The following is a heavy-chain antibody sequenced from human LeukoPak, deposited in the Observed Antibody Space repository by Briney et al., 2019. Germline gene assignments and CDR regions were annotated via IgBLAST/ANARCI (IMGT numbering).Heavy chain of an antibody. CDR2: INHSGST. D-gene: IGHD5-24*01. CDR1: GGSVSSRHYY. V-gene: IGHV4-39*07. J-gene: IGHJ4*02. Sequence: PSETLSLTCTVSGGSVSSRHYYWGWIRQPPGKGLEWIGEINHSGSTNYNPSLKSRVTISVDTSKNQFSLKLSSVTAADTAVYYCARVRTSGLGRWLNYFDYWGQGTLVTVSS. CDR3: ARVRTSGLGRWLNYFDY.